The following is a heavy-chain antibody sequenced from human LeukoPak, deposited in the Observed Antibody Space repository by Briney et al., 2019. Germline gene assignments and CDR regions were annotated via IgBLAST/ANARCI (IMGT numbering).Heavy chain of an antibody. V-gene: IGHV3-9*01. D-gene: IGHD2-15*01. J-gene: IGHJ5*02. CDR2: IGSNGAII. CDR3: AKVVVAASWFDP. CDR1: GLTFDDYA. Sequence: GGSLRLSCVVSGLTFDDYAMHWVRQAPGKGLEWVSGIGSNGAIIGYADSVKGRFTISRDNAKTSLYLQMNSLRAEDTAFYYCAKVVVAASWFDPWGQGTLVTVSS.